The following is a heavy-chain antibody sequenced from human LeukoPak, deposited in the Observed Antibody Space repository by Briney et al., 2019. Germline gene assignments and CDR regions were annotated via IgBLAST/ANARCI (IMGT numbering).Heavy chain of an antibody. Sequence: GASVKVSCKASGYTFTGYYMHWVRQAPGQGPEWMGWINPNSGGTNYAQKFQGRVTMTRDTSISTAYMELSRLRSDDTAVYYCARSARWRYGPGFVGNYWGQGTLVTVSS. CDR2: INPNSGGT. V-gene: IGHV1-2*02. D-gene: IGHD2-21*01. CDR1: GYTFTGYY. J-gene: IGHJ4*02. CDR3: ARSARWRYGPGFVGNY.